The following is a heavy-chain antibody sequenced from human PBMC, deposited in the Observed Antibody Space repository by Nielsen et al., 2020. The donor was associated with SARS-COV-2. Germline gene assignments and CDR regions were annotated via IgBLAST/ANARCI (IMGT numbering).Heavy chain of an antibody. Sequence: SETLSLTCNVSGGPINNNKWWHWVRQPPGKGLEWIGYIYYSGSTNYNPSLKSRVTISVDTSKNQFSLRLTSVTAADTAIYYCARGIAGDTIFGAFGEPYFDFWGQGILVTVSS. CDR2: IYYSGST. CDR3: ARGIAGDTIFGAFGEPYFDF. V-gene: IGHV4-59*12. D-gene: IGHD3-3*01. CDR1: GGPINNNK. J-gene: IGHJ4*02.